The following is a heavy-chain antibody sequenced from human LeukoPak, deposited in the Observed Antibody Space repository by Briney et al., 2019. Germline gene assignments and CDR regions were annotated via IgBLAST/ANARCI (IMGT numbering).Heavy chain of an antibody. CDR1: GFTFSSYG. V-gene: IGHV3-30*02. D-gene: IGHD2-2*01. J-gene: IGHJ4*02. CDR2: IRYDGSNK. Sequence: PGGSLRLSCAASGFTFSSYGMHWVRQAPGKGLEWVAFIRYDGSNKYYADSVKGRLTISRDNSKNTLYLQMNSLRAEDTAVYYCATDFIVVVPAANDYWGQGTLVTVSS. CDR3: ATDFIVVVPAANDY.